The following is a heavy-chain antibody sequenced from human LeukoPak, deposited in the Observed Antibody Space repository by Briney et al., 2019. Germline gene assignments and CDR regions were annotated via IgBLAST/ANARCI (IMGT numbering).Heavy chain of an antibody. CDR2: INSDGSSI. CDR1: GFTFSSYW. V-gene: IGHV3-74*01. D-gene: IGHD6-13*01. Sequence: QSGGSLRLSCAASGFTFSSYWMHRVRQAPGKGLVWVSRINSDGSSISYADSVKGRFTISRDNAKNTLYLQMNSLRAEDTAVYYCARHILADGTFDPWGQGTLVTVSS. CDR3: ARHILADGTFDP. J-gene: IGHJ5*02.